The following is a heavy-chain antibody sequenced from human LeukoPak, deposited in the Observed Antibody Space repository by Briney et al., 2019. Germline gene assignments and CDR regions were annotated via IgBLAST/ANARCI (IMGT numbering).Heavy chain of an antibody. J-gene: IGHJ3*02. CDR2: IYYSGST. V-gene: IGHV4-39*01. CDR3: ARHHTMVRGVITGAFDI. D-gene: IGHD3-10*01. Sequence: SETLSLTCTVSGGSISSSSYYWGWIRQPPGKGLEWIGSIYYSGSTYYNPSLKSRVTISVDTSKNQFSLKLSSVTAADTAVYYCARHHTMVRGVITGAFDIWGQGTMVTVSS. CDR1: GGSISSSSYY.